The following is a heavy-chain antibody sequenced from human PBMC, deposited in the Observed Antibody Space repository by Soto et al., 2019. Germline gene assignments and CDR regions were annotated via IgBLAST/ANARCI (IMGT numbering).Heavy chain of an antibody. CDR1: GFTFSSYA. V-gene: IGHV3-23*01. CDR3: AKDPPGLRDYFGVALNWFDP. J-gene: IGHJ5*02. Sequence: PGGSLRLSCAASGFTFSSYAMSWVRQAPGKGLEWVSAISGSGGSTYYADSVKGRFTISRDNSKNTLYLQMNSLRAEDTAVYYCAKDPPGLRDYFGVALNWFDPWGQGTLVTVSS. CDR2: ISGSGGST. D-gene: IGHD3-3*01.